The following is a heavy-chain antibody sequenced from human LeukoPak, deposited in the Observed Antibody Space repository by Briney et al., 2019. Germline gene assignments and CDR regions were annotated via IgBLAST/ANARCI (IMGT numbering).Heavy chain of an antibody. Sequence: PSETLSLTCTVSGGSISSSSYYWGWIRQPPGKGLEWIGSTYYSGSTYYNPSLKSRVTISVDTSKNQFSLRLSSVTAADTSVYYCATSGGAFDIWGQGTMVTVSS. CDR3: ATSGGAFDI. CDR2: TYYSGST. V-gene: IGHV4-39*01. J-gene: IGHJ3*02. CDR1: GGSISSSSYY.